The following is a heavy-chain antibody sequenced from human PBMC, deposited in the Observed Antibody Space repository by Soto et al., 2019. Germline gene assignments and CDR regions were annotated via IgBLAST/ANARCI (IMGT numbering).Heavy chain of an antibody. CDR1: GFTFSTYA. Sequence: PGGSLRLSCAASGFTFSTYATSWVRQAPGKGLEWVSAISGSGGSTYYADSVKGRFTISRDNSKNTLYLQMNSLRAEDTAVYYCAKDRSGFCNGGSCYLDSWGQGTLVTVYS. CDR3: AKDRSGFCNGGSCYLDS. J-gene: IGHJ4*02. V-gene: IGHV3-23*01. CDR2: ISGSGGST. D-gene: IGHD2-15*01.